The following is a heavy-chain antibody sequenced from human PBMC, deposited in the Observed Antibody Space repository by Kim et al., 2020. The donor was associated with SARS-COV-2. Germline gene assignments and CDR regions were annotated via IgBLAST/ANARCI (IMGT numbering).Heavy chain of an antibody. D-gene: IGHD6-6*01. CDR2: ISYDGSNK. CDR1: GFTFSSYA. J-gene: IGHJ4*02. CDR3: AGDRGTYSSSFLDY. V-gene: IGHV3-30-3*01. Sequence: GGSLRLSCAASGFTFSSYAMHWVRQAPGKGLEWVAVISYDGSNKYYADSVKGRFTISRDNSKNTLYLQMNSLRAEDTAVYYCAGDRGTYSSSFLDYWGQGTLVTVSS.